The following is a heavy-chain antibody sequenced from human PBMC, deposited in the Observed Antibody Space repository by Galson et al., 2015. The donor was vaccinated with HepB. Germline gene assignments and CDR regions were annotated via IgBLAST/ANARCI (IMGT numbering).Heavy chain of an antibody. J-gene: IGHJ3*01. D-gene: IGHD2-21*01. V-gene: IGHV3-23*01. CDR3: AKDGAEAAYCAGDCYSDDAFDV. Sequence: SLRLSCAASGFTFSRYVMSWVRQAPGKGLEWVSFLSGNGNNKRYADSVKGRFTISRDNSKNMLYLQMNSLRAEDTAVYYCAKDGAEAAYCAGDCYSDDAFDVWGRGTMVTVSS. CDR1: GFTFSRYV. CDR2: LSGNGNNK.